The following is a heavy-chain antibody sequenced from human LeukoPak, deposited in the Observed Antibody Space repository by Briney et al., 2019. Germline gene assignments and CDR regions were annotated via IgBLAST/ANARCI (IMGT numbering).Heavy chain of an antibody. Sequence: GESLRLSCAASGFTFNNYAMSWVRQAPGKGLEWVSAISGSGGSTFYADSVKGRFTISRDSSKNTLFLQVNSLRAEDTAVYYCAKEAQLTVSALFDYWGQGTLVTVSS. CDR3: AKEAQLTVSALFDY. V-gene: IGHV3-23*01. J-gene: IGHJ4*02. D-gene: IGHD1-1*01. CDR1: GFTFNNYA. CDR2: ISGSGGST.